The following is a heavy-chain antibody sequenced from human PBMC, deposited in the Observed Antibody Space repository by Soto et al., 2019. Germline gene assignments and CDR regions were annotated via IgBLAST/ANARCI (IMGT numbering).Heavy chain of an antibody. CDR2: ISAYDGNT. D-gene: IGHD1-1*01. CDR1: GYIFTNHD. Sequence: QIQLVQSGAEVKKPGASVKVSCKTSGYIFTNHDITWVRQAPGQGLEWMGWISAYDGNTDYAQKVKGRVTMTTDTSTSTAYMELRSLTSDDPANYYCALTKRDVWGQGTTVTVSS. CDR3: ALTKRDV. V-gene: IGHV1-18*01. J-gene: IGHJ6*02.